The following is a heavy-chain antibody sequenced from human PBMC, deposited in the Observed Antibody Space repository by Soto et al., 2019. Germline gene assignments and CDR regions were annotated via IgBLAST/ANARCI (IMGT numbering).Heavy chain of an antibody. V-gene: IGHV3-30*03. D-gene: IGHD1-1*01. CDR3: TRGPRSTSTGTGAF. Sequence: PGGSLRLSCAASGFSFSSYGMHWVRQAPGKGLEWVAVISYDGSNKYYADSVKGRFTISRDNSKNTLYLQMNSLRAEDTAVYYCTRGPRSTSTGTGAFWGPGTLVTVSS. CDR1: GFSFSSYG. J-gene: IGHJ4*02. CDR2: ISYDGSNK.